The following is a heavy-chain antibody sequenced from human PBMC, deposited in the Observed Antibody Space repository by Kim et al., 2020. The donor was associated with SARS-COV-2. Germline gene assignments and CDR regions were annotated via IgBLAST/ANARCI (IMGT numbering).Heavy chain of an antibody. Sequence: AEYAASVKGRFTISRDDSKNSLYLQMNSLKTEDTAVYYCARSQAATVDYWGQGTLVTVSS. J-gene: IGHJ4*02. CDR2: A. CDR3: ARSQAATVDY. V-gene: IGHV3-72*01. D-gene: IGHD1-26*01.